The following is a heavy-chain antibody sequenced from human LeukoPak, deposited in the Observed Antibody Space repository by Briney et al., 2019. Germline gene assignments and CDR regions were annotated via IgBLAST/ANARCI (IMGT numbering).Heavy chain of an antibody. Sequence: GRSLRLSCAASGFTFSSYAMHWVRQAPGKGLEWVAVISFDGSNKYYADSVKGRFTISRDNSKNTPYLQVNSLRAEDTAVYYCARDIRYSSSWRFDYWGQGTLVTVSS. CDR1: GFTFSSYA. CDR3: ARDIRYSSSWRFDY. CDR2: ISFDGSNK. D-gene: IGHD6-13*01. V-gene: IGHV3-30-3*01. J-gene: IGHJ4*02.